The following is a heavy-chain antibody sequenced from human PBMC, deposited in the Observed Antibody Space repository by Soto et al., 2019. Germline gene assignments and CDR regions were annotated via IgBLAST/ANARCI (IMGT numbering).Heavy chain of an antibody. Sequence: TLSLTCSVSGGSISTVGHYWTWIRQPPGKGLEWIGAIYHTGSTYYSKSLRSRLTMSVDTSKSQFSLRLSSVTAADTAVYYCARATGTLRSRNCDYWGQGSLVTVSS. D-gene: IGHD1-1*01. CDR2: IYHTGST. CDR1: GGSISTVGHY. V-gene: IGHV4-31*03. CDR3: ARATGTLRSRNCDY. J-gene: IGHJ4*02.